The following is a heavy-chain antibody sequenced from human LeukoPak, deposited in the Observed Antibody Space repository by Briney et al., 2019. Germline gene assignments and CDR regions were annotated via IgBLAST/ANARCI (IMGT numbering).Heavy chain of an antibody. Sequence: ASVKVSCKASGGTFSSYAISWVRQAPGQGLEWMGGIIPIFGTANYAQKFQGRVTITADESTSTAYMELSSLRSEDTAVYYCARASPVGATTLGGPNYYFDYWGQGTLVTVSS. V-gene: IGHV1-69*13. CDR3: ARASPVGATTLGGPNYYFDY. CDR2: IIPIFGTA. CDR1: GGTFSSYA. J-gene: IGHJ4*02. D-gene: IGHD1-26*01.